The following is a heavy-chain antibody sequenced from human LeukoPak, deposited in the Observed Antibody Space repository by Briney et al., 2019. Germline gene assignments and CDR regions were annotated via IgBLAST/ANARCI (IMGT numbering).Heavy chain of an antibody. D-gene: IGHD1-26*01. CDR2: ISWNSGSI. V-gene: IGHV3-9*01. Sequence: GGSLRLSCAASGFTFDDYAMHWVRQAPGKGLEWVSGISWNSGSIGYADSVKGRFTISRDNAKNSLYLQMNSLRAEDTALYYCAKDMRSGSYSRLAFDIWGKGTTVTISS. CDR3: AKDMRSGSYSRLAFDI. J-gene: IGHJ6*04. CDR1: GFTFDDYA.